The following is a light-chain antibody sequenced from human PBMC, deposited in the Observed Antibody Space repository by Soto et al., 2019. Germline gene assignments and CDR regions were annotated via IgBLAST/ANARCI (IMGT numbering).Light chain of an antibody. CDR1: QSISSW. J-gene: IGKJ2*01. CDR3: QQHSSSSPYT. CDR2: KAS. Sequence: DIQMTQSPSTLSASVGDRVTITCRASQSISSWLAWYQQKPAKAPNLLIYKASTLGSGVPSRCSGGGSGTEFTLTISSLQPDDFATYYCQQHSSSSPYTFGQGTKLEIK. V-gene: IGKV1-5*03.